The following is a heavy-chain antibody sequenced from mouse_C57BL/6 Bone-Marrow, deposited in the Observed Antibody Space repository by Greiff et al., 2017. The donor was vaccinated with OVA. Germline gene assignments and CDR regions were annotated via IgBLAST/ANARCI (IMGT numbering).Heavy chain of an antibody. CDR3: TTDYYNYEGFAY. D-gene: IGHD2-4*01. CDR1: GFNIKDDY. CDR2: IDPENGDT. V-gene: IGHV14-4*01. Sequence: EVQGVESGAELVRPGASVTLSCTASGFNIKDDYMHWVKQRPEQGLEWIGWIDPENGDTEYASKFQGKATITADTSSNTAYLQLSSLTSEDTAVYYCTTDYYNYEGFAYWGQGTLVTVSA. J-gene: IGHJ3*01.